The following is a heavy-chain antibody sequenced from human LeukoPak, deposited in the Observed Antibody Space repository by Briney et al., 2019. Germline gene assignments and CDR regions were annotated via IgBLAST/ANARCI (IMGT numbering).Heavy chain of an antibody. D-gene: IGHD6-13*01. V-gene: IGHV3-74*01. CDR3: ARDLSYSSSWYGTDYFDY. CDR1: GFTFSSYW. Sequence: GGSLRLSCAASGFTFSSYWMHWVRQAPGKGLVWVSRINSDGSSTSYADSVKGRFTISRDNAKNTLYLQMNSLRAEDTAVYYCARDLSYSSSWYGTDYFDYWGQGTLVTVSS. CDR2: INSDGSST. J-gene: IGHJ4*02.